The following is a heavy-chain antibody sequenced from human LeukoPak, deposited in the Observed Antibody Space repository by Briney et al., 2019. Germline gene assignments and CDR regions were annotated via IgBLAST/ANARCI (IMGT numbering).Heavy chain of an antibody. D-gene: IGHD6-19*01. CDR2: IIPIFGTA. J-gene: IGHJ4*02. Sequence: GASVKVSCKASGGTFSSYAISWVRQAPGQGLEWMGGIIPIFGTANYAQKFQGRATITADESTSTAYMELSSLRSEDTAVHYCARVEGSGWYDYWGQGTLVTVSS. V-gene: IGHV1-69*13. CDR1: GGTFSSYA. CDR3: ARVEGSGWYDY.